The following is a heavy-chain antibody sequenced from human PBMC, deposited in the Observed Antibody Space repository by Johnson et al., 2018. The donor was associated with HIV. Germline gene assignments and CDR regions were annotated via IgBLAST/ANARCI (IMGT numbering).Heavy chain of an antibody. D-gene: IGHD3-3*01. V-gene: IGHV3-15*01. CDR2: IKSKTDGGTI. CDR3: TTAGGRDTIFGVANDAFDI. J-gene: IGHJ3*02. CDR1: GFTFTNAW. Sequence: VQLVESGGGLVKPGGSLRLSCAASGFTFTNAWMTWVRQAPGNGLEWVGRIKSKTDGGTIDYAAPVKGRFTISRDDSKNTLYLQMNSLKTEDTAVYYCTTAGGRDTIFGVANDAFDIWGQGTMVTVSS.